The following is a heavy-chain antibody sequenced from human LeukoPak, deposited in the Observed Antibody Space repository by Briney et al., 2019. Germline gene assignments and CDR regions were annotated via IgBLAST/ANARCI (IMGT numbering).Heavy chain of an antibody. J-gene: IGHJ4*02. V-gene: IGHV4-59*08. CDR1: GGSISSYY. Sequence: SETLSLTCTVSGGSISSYYWSWIRQPPGKGLEWIGYIYYSGSTNYNPSLKSRVTISVDTSKNQFSLNLNSVTAEDTAVYYCARHGIVDSSRKYYFDYWGQGTLVTVSS. CDR3: ARHGIVDSSRKYYFDY. D-gene: IGHD6-13*01. CDR2: IYYSGST.